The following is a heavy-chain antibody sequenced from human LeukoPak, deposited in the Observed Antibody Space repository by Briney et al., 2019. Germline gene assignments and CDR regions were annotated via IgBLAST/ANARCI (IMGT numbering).Heavy chain of an antibody. J-gene: IGHJ3*02. CDR2: IKQDGSEK. CDR1: GFTFSSYW. Sequence: GGSLRLSCAASGFTFSSYWMSWVRQAPGKGLEWVANIKQDGSEKYYVDSVKGRFTISRDNAKNSLYLQMNSLRAEDTAVYYCARFPHIVVVPAAIKKPGDAFDIWGQGTMVTVSS. D-gene: IGHD2-2*02. CDR3: ARFPHIVVVPAAIKKPGDAFDI. V-gene: IGHV3-7*01.